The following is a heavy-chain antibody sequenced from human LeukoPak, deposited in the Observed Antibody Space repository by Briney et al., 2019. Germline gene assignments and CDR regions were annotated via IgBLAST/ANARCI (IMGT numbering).Heavy chain of an antibody. CDR2: INSNGGST. CDR1: GFTFSNYA. CDR3: ARVLGYYDSSTYYSPWAFDI. D-gene: IGHD3-22*01. J-gene: IGHJ3*02. Sequence: GGSLRLSCSASGFTFSNYAMHWVRQAPGKGLEHVSAINSNGGSTYYADSVKGRFTISRDNAKNSLYLQMNSLRAEDTAVYYCARVLGYYDSSTYYSPWAFDIWGQGTMVTVSS. V-gene: IGHV3-64*04.